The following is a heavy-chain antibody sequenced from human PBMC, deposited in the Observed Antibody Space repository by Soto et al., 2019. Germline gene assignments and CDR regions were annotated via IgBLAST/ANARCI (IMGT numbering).Heavy chain of an antibody. CDR2: MWSDGSNK. CDR3: AREGEGLHCDY. J-gene: IGHJ4*02. Sequence: QVQLVESGGGVVQPGRSLRLSCAASGFTFSSYGMHWVRQSPGRGLEWVAVMWSDGSNKYYADAVKGRFTISRDNSKNTLFLQMDSLRAEDTAVYYCAREGEGLHCDYWGQGTLVTVSS. D-gene: IGHD3-16*01. V-gene: IGHV3-33*01. CDR1: GFTFSSYG.